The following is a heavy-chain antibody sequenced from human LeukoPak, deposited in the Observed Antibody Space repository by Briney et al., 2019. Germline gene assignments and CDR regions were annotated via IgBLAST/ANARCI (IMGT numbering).Heavy chain of an antibody. D-gene: IGHD4-17*01. CDR1: GGSISHYY. CDR2: IYYSGTT. Sequence: SETLSLTCTVSGGSISHYYWSWIRRSPGKGLEWIGYIYYSGTTNYNPSLKSRVTISVDTSRNQFSLQLRSVTAADTAVYYCAREDPQTTVPEGMDVWGHGTTVIVSS. CDR3: AREDPQTTVPEGMDV. V-gene: IGHV4-59*01. J-gene: IGHJ6*02.